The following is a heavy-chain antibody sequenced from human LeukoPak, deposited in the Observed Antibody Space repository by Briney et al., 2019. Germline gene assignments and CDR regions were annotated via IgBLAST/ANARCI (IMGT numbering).Heavy chain of an antibody. Sequence: GGSLRLSCAASGFTFSSYAMSWVRQAPGKGLEWVSGISGSGDNTYYADSVKGRFTISRDNFKNTLYVQVNSLGTEDTAAYYCAKGSYYDSSGSFYFDYWGQGTLVTVSS. CDR3: AKGSYYDSSGSFYFDY. J-gene: IGHJ4*02. CDR2: ISGSGDNT. CDR1: GFTFSSYA. V-gene: IGHV3-23*01. D-gene: IGHD3-22*01.